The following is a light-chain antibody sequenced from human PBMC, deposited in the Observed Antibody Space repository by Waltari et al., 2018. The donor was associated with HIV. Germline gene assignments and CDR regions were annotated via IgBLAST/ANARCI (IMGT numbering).Light chain of an antibody. J-gene: IGLJ3*02. CDR1: SGHTNYA. Sequence: QLVLTQSPSASASLGASVKLTCTLSSGHTNYAIAWHQQHPEKGPQYLMTLKRDGSHSKGDGIPDRLSGSSSGAERYLIISSLQSEDEADYYCQTWGTGIQVFGGGTKVTVL. V-gene: IGLV4-69*02. CDR2: LKRDGSH. CDR3: QTWGTGIQV.